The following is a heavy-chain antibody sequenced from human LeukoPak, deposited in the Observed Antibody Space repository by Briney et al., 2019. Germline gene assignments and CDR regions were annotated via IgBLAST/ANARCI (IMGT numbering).Heavy chain of an antibody. CDR2: ISAYNGNT. CDR1: GYTFTSYG. V-gene: IGHV1-18*01. Sequence: ASVKVSCKASGYTFTSYGISWVRQAPGQGLEWMGWISAYNGNTNYAQKLQGRVTMTTDTSTSTAYMELRSLRSDDTAVYYCAGDGGYCSSTSCPVRGYYYMDVWGKGTTVTVSS. D-gene: IGHD2-2*01. J-gene: IGHJ6*03. CDR3: AGDGGYCSSTSCPVRGYYYMDV.